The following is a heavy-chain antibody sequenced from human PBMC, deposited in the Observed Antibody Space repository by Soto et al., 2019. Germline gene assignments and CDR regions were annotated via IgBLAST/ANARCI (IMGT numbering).Heavy chain of an antibody. CDR3: ARGITMIAPYFDS. V-gene: IGHV4-34*01. Sequence: QVQLQQWGAGLLKPSETLSLTCTVYGESFSGNYWSWIRQPPGKGLEWIGEINHSGSTNYNPSLKSRVTISVDTSKNQFSLKLSSVTAADTAIYYCARGITMIAPYFDSWGQGTLVTVSS. J-gene: IGHJ4*02. D-gene: IGHD3-22*01. CDR1: GESFSGNY. CDR2: INHSGST.